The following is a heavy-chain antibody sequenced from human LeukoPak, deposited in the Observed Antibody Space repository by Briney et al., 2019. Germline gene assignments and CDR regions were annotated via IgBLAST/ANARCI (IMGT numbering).Heavy chain of an antibody. CDR1: GGTFSSYA. J-gene: IGHJ4*02. CDR3: ARDGKDSLKGYGSGSYLVY. Sequence: SVKVSCKASGGTFSSYAISWVRQAPGQGLEWMGRIIPILGIANYAQKFQGRVTITADKSTSTAYMELSSLRSEDTAVYYCARDGKDSLKGYGSGSYLVYWGQGTLVTVSS. CDR2: IIPILGIA. V-gene: IGHV1-69*04. D-gene: IGHD3-10*01.